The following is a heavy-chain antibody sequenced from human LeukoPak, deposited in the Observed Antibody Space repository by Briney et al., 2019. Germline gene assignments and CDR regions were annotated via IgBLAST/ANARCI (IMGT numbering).Heavy chain of an antibody. CDR2: ISSSGTTI. J-gene: IGHJ4*02. Sequence: GGSLRLSCAASGFNFSSYEMNWVRQTPGKGLEWVSYISSSGTTIYYADSVKGRFTISRDNAKNSLYLQMNRLRAEDTAVYYCARDGSSGYYYDYWGQGTLVTVSS. CDR1: GFNFSSYE. CDR3: ARDGSSGYYYDY. V-gene: IGHV3-48*03. D-gene: IGHD3-22*01.